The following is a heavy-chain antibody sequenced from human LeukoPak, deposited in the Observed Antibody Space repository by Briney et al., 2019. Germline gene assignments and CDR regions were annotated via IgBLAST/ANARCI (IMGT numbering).Heavy chain of an antibody. Sequence: SETLSLTCTASGGSISSYYWSWIRQPPGKGLEWIGYIYYSGSTNYNPSLKSRVTISVDTSKNQFSLKLSSVTAADTAVYYCARDQHYDILTGQRYYGMDVWGQGTTVTVSS. D-gene: IGHD3-9*01. CDR1: GGSISSYY. J-gene: IGHJ6*02. V-gene: IGHV4-59*01. CDR3: ARDQHYDILTGQRYYGMDV. CDR2: IYYSGST.